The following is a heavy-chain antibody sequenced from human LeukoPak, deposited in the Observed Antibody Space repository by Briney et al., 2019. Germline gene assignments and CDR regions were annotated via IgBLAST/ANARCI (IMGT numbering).Heavy chain of an antibody. J-gene: IGHJ6*02. CDR3: ASPQGYYDSSGPMDV. Sequence: SVKVSCKASGGTFSSYAISWVRQAPGQGLEWMGRIIPILGIANYAQKFQGRVTITADKSTSTAYMELSSLRSEDTAMYYCASPQGYYDSSGPMDVWGQGTTVTVSS. D-gene: IGHD3-22*01. CDR1: GGTFSSYA. CDR2: IIPILGIA. V-gene: IGHV1-69*04.